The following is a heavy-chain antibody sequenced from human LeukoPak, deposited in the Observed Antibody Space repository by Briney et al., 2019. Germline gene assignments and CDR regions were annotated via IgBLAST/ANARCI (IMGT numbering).Heavy chain of an antibody. J-gene: IGHJ3*02. D-gene: IGHD3-22*01. Sequence: ASVKVSCKASGYTFINYGITWVRQAPGQGLEWMGWISAYNGNTNYAQKLQGRVTMTTDTSTSTAYMELRSLRSDDTAVYYCARDDTYYYDSSGERRGAFDIWGQGTMVTVSS. V-gene: IGHV1-18*01. CDR2: ISAYNGNT. CDR3: ARDDTYYYDSSGERRGAFDI. CDR1: GYTFINYG.